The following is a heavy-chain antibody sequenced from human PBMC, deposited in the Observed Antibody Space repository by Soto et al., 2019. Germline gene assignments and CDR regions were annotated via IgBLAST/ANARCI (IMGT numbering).Heavy chain of an antibody. V-gene: IGHV3-23*01. CDR1: GFTFDNYA. J-gene: IGHJ6*02. Sequence: PGGSLRLSCVASGFTFDNYAMSWVRQAPGKGLEWVSAISGSGGSTYYADSVKGRFTISRDNSKSTLYLQMNSLRAEDTALYYCAKGRSYYYYYGVDVWGQGTTVTVSS. CDR2: ISGSGGST. CDR3: AKGRSYYYYYGVDV.